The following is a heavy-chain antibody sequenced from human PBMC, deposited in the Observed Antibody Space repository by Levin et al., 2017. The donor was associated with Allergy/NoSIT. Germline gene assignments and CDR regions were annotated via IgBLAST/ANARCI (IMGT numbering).Heavy chain of an antibody. J-gene: IGHJ4*02. V-gene: IGHV3-23*01. CDR2: ISGSGGST. CDR1: GFTFSNYA. D-gene: IGHD1-20*01. Sequence: QSGGSLRLSCVASGFTFSNYAMNWVRQAPGKGLEWVSAISGSGGSTYYADSVKGRFTISRDNSKNTLFLQMNSLRAEDTAVYYCAKDGGQEINWNDVLRNLPDYWGQGTLVTVSS. CDR3: AKDGGQEINWNDVLRNLPDY.